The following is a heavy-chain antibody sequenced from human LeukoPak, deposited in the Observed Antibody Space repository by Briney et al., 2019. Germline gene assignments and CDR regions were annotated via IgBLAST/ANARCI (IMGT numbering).Heavy chain of an antibody. CDR1: GFTFSTYT. V-gene: IGHV3-64D*06. J-gene: IGHJ4*02. CDR2: ITSDGGST. CDR3: VRGGFSTSAGDY. D-gene: IGHD6-13*01. Sequence: GGSLRLSCSASGFTFSTYTMHWARQAPGKGLEFVSAITSDGGSTYYADSVKGRFTISRDNSKNMLYLQMSSLRAEDTAVYYCVRGGFSTSAGDYWGQGTLVTVSS.